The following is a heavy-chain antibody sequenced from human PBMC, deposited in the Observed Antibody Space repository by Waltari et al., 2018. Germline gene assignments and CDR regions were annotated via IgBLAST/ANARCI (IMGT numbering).Heavy chain of an antibody. CDR3: ARQLGYSYALGS. Sequence: EVQLVESGGTLIQPGGSLRLSCAISGVAVTANFFTWVRQAPGKGLQVVHSIHIGGPHDSADSVWGRFTIPRDSSKNTLYLQMNRLRVDDTAVYYCARQLGYSYALGSWGQGTLVTVSS. D-gene: IGHD5-18*01. V-gene: IGHV3-53*01. J-gene: IGHJ5*02. CDR1: GVAVTANF. CDR2: IHIGGP.